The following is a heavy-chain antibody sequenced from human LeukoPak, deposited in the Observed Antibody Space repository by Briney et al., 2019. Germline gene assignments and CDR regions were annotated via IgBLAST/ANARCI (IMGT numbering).Heavy chain of an antibody. CDR1: GFTFSSYA. Sequence: QTGGSLRLSCAASGFTFSSYAMSWVRQAPGKGLEWVSAISGSGGSTYYADSVKGRFTISRDNSKNTLYVQMNSLRAEDTAVYYCTRDSEPFSSGWYVVWGQGILVTVTS. D-gene: IGHD6-19*01. V-gene: IGHV3-23*01. CDR2: ISGSGGST. CDR3: TRDSEPFSSGWYVV. J-gene: IGHJ4*02.